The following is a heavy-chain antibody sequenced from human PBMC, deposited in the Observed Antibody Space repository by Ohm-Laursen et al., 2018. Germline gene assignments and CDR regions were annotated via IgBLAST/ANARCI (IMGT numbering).Heavy chain of an antibody. V-gene: IGHV1-2*02. CDR1: GYTFTGYY. D-gene: IGHD4-17*01. J-gene: IGHJ3*02. CDR3: ARWLVYDYGDRRDAFDI. Sequence: SVKVSCKASGYTFTGYYMHWVRQAPGQGLEWMGWINPNSGGTNYAQKFQGRVTMTRDTSISTAYMELSRLRSDDTAVYYCARWLVYDYGDRRDAFDIWGQGTMVTVSS. CDR2: INPNSGGT.